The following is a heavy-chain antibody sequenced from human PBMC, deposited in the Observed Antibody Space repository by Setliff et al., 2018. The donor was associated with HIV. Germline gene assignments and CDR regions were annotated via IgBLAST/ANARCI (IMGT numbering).Heavy chain of an antibody. CDR2: IYYSGST. V-gene: IGHV4-39*01. Sequence: SETLSLTCTVSGGSISSSSYYWGWIRQPPGKGLEWIGSIYYSGSTYYNPSLKSRVTISIDTSRNQFSLKLTSVTAADTAMYYCARRHTAFGPWGQGTLVTVSS. J-gene: IGHJ5*02. CDR1: GGSISSSSYY. D-gene: IGHD5-18*01. CDR3: ARRHTAFGP.